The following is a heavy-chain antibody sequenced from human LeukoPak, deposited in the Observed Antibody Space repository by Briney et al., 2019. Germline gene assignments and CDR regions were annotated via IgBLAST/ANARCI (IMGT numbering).Heavy chain of an antibody. CDR2: ISGSGGTT. J-gene: IGHJ4*02. V-gene: IGHV3-23*01. CDR3: AKPVAGTGYFDY. CDR1: GFTFSSYA. Sequence: GGSLRLSCAASGFTFSSYAMSWVRQAPGKGLEWVSSISGSGGTTYYADSVKGRFTISRDNSKNTLYLQMNSLRAEDTAVYYCAKPVAGTGYFDYWGQGTLVTVSS. D-gene: IGHD6-19*01.